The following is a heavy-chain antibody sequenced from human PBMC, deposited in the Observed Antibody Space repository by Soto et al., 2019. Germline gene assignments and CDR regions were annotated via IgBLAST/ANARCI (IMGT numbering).Heavy chain of an antibody. CDR1: GFTFSSDS. CDR3: TRGGSLYDRTKGDY. V-gene: IGHV3-21*04. Sequence: KAGGSLRLSCAASGFTFSSDSMNWVRQAPGKGLECVSSISSSGDDIHYADSVKSRFTISRENAGNSLYLQMNSLRAEDTAVYSCTRGGSLYDRTKGDYGGPGTQVTVSS. D-gene: IGHD3-16*01. CDR2: ISSSGDDI. J-gene: IGHJ4*03.